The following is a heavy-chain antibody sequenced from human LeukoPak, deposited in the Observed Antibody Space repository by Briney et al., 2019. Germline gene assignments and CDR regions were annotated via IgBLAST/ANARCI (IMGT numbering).Heavy chain of an antibody. Sequence: QPGGSLRLSCAASGFTFSWFSMNWVRQVPGKGLEWISLISASGDATHYADSVKGRFTISRDNSKNSLYLQMNSLRTEDTALFYCAKDISPAPDTAMDSAFDYWGQGTLVTVSS. V-gene: IGHV3-43*02. CDR2: ISASGDAT. J-gene: IGHJ4*02. CDR1: GFTFSWFS. D-gene: IGHD5-18*01. CDR3: AKDISPAPDTAMDSAFDY.